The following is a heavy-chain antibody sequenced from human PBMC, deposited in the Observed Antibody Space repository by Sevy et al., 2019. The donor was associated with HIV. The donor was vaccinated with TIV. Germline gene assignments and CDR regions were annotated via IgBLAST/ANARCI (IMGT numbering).Heavy chain of an antibody. D-gene: IGHD2-21*02. Sequence: GGSLRLSCAASGFTFSNYDMHWVRQAPGKGLDWVAVISHEESYKNYAGSLKVGLTISRDNYKNTLFLQMDSLRPEDTAVYFCARLVSCGGDCYYLDSWGQGALVTVSS. CDR1: GFTFSNYD. J-gene: IGHJ4*02. CDR2: ISHEESYK. CDR3: ARLVSCGGDCYYLDS. V-gene: IGHV3-30*04.